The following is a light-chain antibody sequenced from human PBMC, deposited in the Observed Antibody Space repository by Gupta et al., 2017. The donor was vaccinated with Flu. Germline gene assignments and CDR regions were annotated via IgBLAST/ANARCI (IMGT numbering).Light chain of an antibody. CDR2: DVS. CDR1: SSDVGGYNY. Sequence: QSALTQPRLLFASAGQSVTICCTGTSSDVGGYNYVSWYQQHPGKAPGLMIYDVSKRPSGVPERFSGSKSGNTASLTISGLQAVDEADYYCCAYAGSQGVFGGGTKLTVL. J-gene: IGLJ2*01. V-gene: IGLV2-11*01. CDR3: CAYAGSQGV.